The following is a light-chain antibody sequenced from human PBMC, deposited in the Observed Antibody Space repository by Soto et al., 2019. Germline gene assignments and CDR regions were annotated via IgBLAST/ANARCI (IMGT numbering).Light chain of an antibody. CDR2: GAS. V-gene: IGKV3-20*01. Sequence: EIVLTQSPATLSLSPGERATLSCRASQSLSSYFLSWYQQTPGQPPRLLIDGASRSATVLPDRFSGTGSGTDFTLTISILEPEDVAVFYCQQYGRPPTTFGQGTKVDIK. CDR3: QQYGRPPTT. CDR1: QSLSSYF. J-gene: IGKJ1*01.